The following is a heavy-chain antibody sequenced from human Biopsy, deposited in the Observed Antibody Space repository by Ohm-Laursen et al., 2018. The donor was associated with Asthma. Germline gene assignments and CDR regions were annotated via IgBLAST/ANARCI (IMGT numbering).Heavy chain of an antibody. CDR1: GFAVSRDY. D-gene: IGHD6-19*01. V-gene: IGHV3-53*01. J-gene: IGHJ4*03. CDR3: ARGDSSGWSHYYFDY. CDR2: IYSGGTS. Sequence: SLRLSCAASGFAVSRDYMFWVRQAPGKGLEWVSVIYSGGTSHTADSVRGRFTISRDYSKNTLYLQMHSLRAEDTAVYYCARGDSSGWSHYYFDYWGQGTTVTVYS.